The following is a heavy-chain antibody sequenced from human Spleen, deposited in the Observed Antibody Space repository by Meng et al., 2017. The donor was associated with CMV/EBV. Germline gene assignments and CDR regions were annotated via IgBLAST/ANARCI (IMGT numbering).Heavy chain of an antibody. CDR1: GGTFSSYA. J-gene: IGHJ6*02. CDR3: ARGGLDYGGEGPYYYYGMDV. D-gene: IGHD4/OR15-4a*01. Sequence: SVKVSCKASGGTFSSYAISWVRQAPGQGLEWMGGIIPIFGTANYAQKFQGRVTITTDESTSTAYMELSSLRSEDTAVYYCARGGLDYGGEGPYYYYGMDVWGQGTTVTVSS. CDR2: IIPIFGTA. V-gene: IGHV1-69*05.